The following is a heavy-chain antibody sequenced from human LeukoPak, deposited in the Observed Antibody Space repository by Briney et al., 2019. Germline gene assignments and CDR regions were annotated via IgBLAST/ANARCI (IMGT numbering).Heavy chain of an antibody. V-gene: IGHV3-21*01. CDR3: ARGLPFFTIFGVVPPVGMDV. Sequence: GGSLRLSCAASGFTFSSYAMSWVRQAPGKGLEWVSSISSSSSYIYHADSVKGRFTISRDNAKNSLYLQMNSLRAEDTAVYYCARGLPFFTIFGVVPPVGMDVWGQGTTVTVSS. J-gene: IGHJ6*02. CDR1: GFTFSSYA. D-gene: IGHD3-3*01. CDR2: ISSSSSYI.